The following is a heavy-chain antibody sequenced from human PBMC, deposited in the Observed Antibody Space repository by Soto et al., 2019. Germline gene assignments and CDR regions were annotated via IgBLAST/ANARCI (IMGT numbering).Heavy chain of an antibody. D-gene: IGHD3-10*01. CDR1: GFTVSSNY. Sequence: GGSLRLSCAASGFTVSSNYMSWVRQAPGKGLEWVSVIYSGGSTYYADSVKGRFTISRDNSKNTLYLRMNSLRAEDTAVYYCARVLLWFGEVLDAFDIWGQGTMVTVSS. CDR3: ARVLLWFGEVLDAFDI. CDR2: IYSGGST. J-gene: IGHJ3*02. V-gene: IGHV3-53*01.